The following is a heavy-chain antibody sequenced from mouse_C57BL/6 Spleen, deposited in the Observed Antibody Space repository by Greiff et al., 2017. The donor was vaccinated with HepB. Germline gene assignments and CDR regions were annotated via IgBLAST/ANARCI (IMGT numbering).Heavy chain of an antibody. V-gene: IGHV10-3*01. CDR2: IRSKSSNYAT. CDR3: VREGRRDYDGAMDY. CDR1: GFTFNTYA. Sequence: EVQVVESGGGLVQPKGSLKLSCAASGFTFNTYAMHWVRQAPGKGLEWVARIRSKSSNYATYYADSVKDRFTISRDDSQSMLYLQMNNLKTEDTAMYYCVREGRRDYDGAMDYWGQGTSVTVSS. D-gene: IGHD2-4*01. J-gene: IGHJ4*01.